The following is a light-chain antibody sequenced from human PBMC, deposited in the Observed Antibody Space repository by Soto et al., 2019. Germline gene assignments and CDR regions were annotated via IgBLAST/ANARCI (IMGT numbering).Light chain of an antibody. V-gene: IGLV1-40*01. CDR1: SSNIGATYD. CDR3: KSYDSSLSAHYV. CDR2: GNS. J-gene: IGLJ1*01. Sequence: QSVLTQPPSVSGAPGQRVTISCTGSSSNIGATYDVQWYQQLPGTAPKLLIYGNSNRPSGVPDRFSGSKSGTSASLAITGLQADDEADYYCKSYDSSLSAHYVLGTGTRSPS.